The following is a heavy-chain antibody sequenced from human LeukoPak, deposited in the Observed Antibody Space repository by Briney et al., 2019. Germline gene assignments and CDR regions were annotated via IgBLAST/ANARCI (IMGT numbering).Heavy chain of an antibody. CDR1: GFTFEDYG. D-gene: IGHD6-19*01. V-gene: IGHV3-20*04. CDR3: ARPKGSGWYPISGFDY. J-gene: IGHJ4*02. Sequence: PGGSLRLSCAASGFTFEDYGMSWVRQAPGKGLEWVSGINWNGASTGYADSVKGQFTISRDNAKNSLYLQMNRLRDEDTALYYCARPKGSGWYPISGFDYWGQGTLLTVSS. CDR2: INWNGAST.